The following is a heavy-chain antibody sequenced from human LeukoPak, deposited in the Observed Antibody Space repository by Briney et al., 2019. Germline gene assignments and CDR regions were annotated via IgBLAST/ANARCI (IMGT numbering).Heavy chain of an antibody. D-gene: IGHD3-10*01. J-gene: IGHJ5*02. V-gene: IGHV1-69*10. CDR2: IIPILGIA. CDR3: ARDHIGLRGVIILPENWFDP. Sequence: GASVKVSCKASGGTFSSYAISWVRQAPGQGLEWMGGIIPILGIANYAQKFQGRVTITADKSTSTAYMELSSLRSEDTAVYYCARDHIGLRGVIILPENWFDPWGQGTLVTVSS. CDR1: GGTFSSYA.